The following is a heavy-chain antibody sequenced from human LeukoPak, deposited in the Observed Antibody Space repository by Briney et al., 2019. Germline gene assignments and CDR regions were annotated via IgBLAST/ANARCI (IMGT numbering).Heavy chain of an antibody. CDR1: GGSFSGYY. J-gene: IGHJ5*02. D-gene: IGHD3-3*01. Sequence: MASETLSLTCAVYGGSFSGYYWSWIRQPPGKGLEWIGYIYYRGNTDYNPSLKSRVTMSVDTSKNQFSLTLSSLTAADTAVYYCARGGFYWFDPWGQGTLVTVSS. CDR2: IYYRGNT. CDR3: ARGGFYWFDP. V-gene: IGHV4-59*12.